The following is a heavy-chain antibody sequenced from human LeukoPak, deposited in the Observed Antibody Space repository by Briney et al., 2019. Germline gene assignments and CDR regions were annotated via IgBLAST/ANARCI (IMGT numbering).Heavy chain of an antibody. Sequence: GGSLRLSCAASGFIFSNYDMHWVRQAPGEGLEWVAVIWYDGSDKHYADSVQGRFTISRDNSKNTLYLQMNSLRAEDTGVYYCARDPRGVRDYCDYWGQGTLVTVSS. CDR2: IWYDGSDK. CDR1: GFIFSNYD. CDR3: ARDPRGVRDYCDY. D-gene: IGHD3-10*01. V-gene: IGHV3-33*01. J-gene: IGHJ4*02.